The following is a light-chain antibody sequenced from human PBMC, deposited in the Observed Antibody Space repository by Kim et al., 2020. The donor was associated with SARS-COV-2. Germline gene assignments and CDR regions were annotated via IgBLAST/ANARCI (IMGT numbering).Light chain of an antibody. J-gene: IGKJ2*01. CDR2: GAS. CDR3: HQYGSSPYT. Sequence: LSPGERAPLSCRASQSVRSNYLAWFQQKPGQAPRLLINGASSRATGIPDRFSGSGSGTDFSLTISRLEPEDFAVYYCHQYGSSPYTFGQGTKLEI. CDR1: QSVRSNY. V-gene: IGKV3-20*01.